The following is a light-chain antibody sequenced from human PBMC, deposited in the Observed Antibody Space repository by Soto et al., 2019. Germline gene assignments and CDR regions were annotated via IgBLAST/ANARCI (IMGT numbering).Light chain of an antibody. CDR1: QSISSW. CDR2: KAS. V-gene: IGKV1-5*03. J-gene: IGKJ2*01. CDR3: HQYNSYSHT. Sequence: DIQMTQSPSTLSASVGDRVTITCRASQSISSWLAWYQQKPGKAPKLLIYKASSLESGVASRFSGRGSGTEFTLTISNLQPDDFATYYCHQYNSYSHTFGQGTKLEI.